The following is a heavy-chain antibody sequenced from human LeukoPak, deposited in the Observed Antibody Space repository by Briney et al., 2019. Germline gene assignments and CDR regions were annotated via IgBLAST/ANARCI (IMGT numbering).Heavy chain of an antibody. CDR2: INPNHGDT. D-gene: IGHD3-9*01. Sequence: GASVKVSCKASGYTFTGYYMHWVRQAPGQGLEWMGWINPNHGDTNYAQKFQDRVSMTRDTSISTAYMHLSRLRSADTAVYYCARSPHILTGENFDYWGQGTLFTVSS. CDR3: ARSPHILTGENFDY. V-gene: IGHV1-2*02. J-gene: IGHJ4*02. CDR1: GYTFTGYY.